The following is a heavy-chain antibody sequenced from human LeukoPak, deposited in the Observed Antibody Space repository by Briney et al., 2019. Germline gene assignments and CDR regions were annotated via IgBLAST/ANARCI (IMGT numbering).Heavy chain of an antibody. J-gene: IGHJ4*02. CDR2: INPNTGGT. D-gene: IGHD4-17*01. Sequence: ASVKVSCKASGFTFTGYYMHWVRQAPGQGLEWIGWINPNTGGTNYAQKFQGRVTMTRDTSITTAYMELSSLRSDDTAVYHCARDAKRGPLPTARLPDYWGQGTLVTVSS. V-gene: IGHV1-2*02. CDR3: ARDAKRGPLPTARLPDY. CDR1: GFTFTGYY.